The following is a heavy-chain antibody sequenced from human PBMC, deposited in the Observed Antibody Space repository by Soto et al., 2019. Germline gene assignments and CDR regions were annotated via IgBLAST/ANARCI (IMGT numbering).Heavy chain of an antibody. Sequence: ASVKLSCKASGYTFTGYYMHWVRQAPGQGLEWMGWINPNSGGTNYAQKFQGWVTMTRDTSISTAYMELSRLRSDDTAVYYCARDRIAAAGSDAFDIWGQGTMVTVSS. CDR2: INPNSGGT. CDR3: ARDRIAAAGSDAFDI. CDR1: GYTFTGYY. D-gene: IGHD6-13*01. J-gene: IGHJ3*02. V-gene: IGHV1-2*04.